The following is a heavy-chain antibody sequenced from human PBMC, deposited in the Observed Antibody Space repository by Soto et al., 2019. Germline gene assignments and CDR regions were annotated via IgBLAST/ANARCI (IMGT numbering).Heavy chain of an antibody. CDR1: GIPFSNSA. Sequence: GGSLRLSCAPSGIPFSNSAMHWVRQAPGKGLEWVAVVSFDGTNKYYADSVKGRFTISRDNSKNTLYLQMSSLRGEDMAVYYCARDRRPQIPVSFDSWGQGT. CDR2: VSFDGTNK. CDR3: ARDRRPQIPVSFDS. J-gene: IGHJ4*02. D-gene: IGHD2-2*02. V-gene: IGHV3-30-3*01.